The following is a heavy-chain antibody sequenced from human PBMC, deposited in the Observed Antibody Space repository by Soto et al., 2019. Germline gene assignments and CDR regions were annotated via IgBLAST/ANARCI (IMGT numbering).Heavy chain of an antibody. CDR2: IYWNDDK. CDR3: AHQSASYDSSGYYQNYFDY. Sequence: SGPTLVNPTQTLTLTCTFSGFSLSTSGVGVGWIRQPPGKALEWLALIYWNDDKRYSPSLKSRLTITKDTSKNQVVLTMTNMDPVDTATYYCAHQSASYDSSGYYQNYFDYWSQGTLDTVSS. V-gene: IGHV2-5*01. D-gene: IGHD3-22*01. CDR1: GFSLSTSGVG. J-gene: IGHJ4*02.